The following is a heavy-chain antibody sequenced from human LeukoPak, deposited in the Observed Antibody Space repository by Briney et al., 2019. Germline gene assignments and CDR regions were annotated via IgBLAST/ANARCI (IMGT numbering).Heavy chain of an antibody. CDR1: GFTFSSYG. V-gene: IGHV3-30*03. CDR3: ARHFAPYSQALDY. J-gene: IGHJ4*02. Sequence: GRSLRLSCAASGFTFSSYGMHWVRQAPGKGLEWVAVISYDGSNKYYADSVKGRFTISRDNPKNSLYLQLNSLRAEDSAVYFCARHFAPYSQALDYWGQGALVTVSS. CDR2: ISYDGSNK. D-gene: IGHD5-18*01.